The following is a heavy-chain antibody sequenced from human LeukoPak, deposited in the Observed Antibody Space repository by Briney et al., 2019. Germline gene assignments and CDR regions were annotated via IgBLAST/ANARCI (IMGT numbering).Heavy chain of an antibody. CDR2: FDPEDGET. J-gene: IGHJ5*02. CDR3: ATNRVLRFLEWSRGNWFDP. CDR1: GYTLTELS. Sequence: ASVKVSCKVSGYTLTELSMHWVRQAPGKGLEWMGGFDPEDGETIYAQKFQGRVTMTEDTSTDTAYMELSSLRSEDTAVYYCATNRVLRFLEWSRGNWFDPWGQGTLVTVSS. V-gene: IGHV1-24*01. D-gene: IGHD3-3*01.